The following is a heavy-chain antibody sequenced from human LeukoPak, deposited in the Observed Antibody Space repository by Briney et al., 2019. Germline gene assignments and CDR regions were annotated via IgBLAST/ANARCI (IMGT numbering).Heavy chain of an antibody. CDR3: ARKLRLGGNWFDP. D-gene: IGHD1-26*01. CDR2: IIPISGTT. Sequence: SVKVSCKTSGGTFTSYAITWVRQVPGQGLEWMGKIIPISGTTNYAQKFQGRVTFTADESTSTAYMELSSLRSEDTALYYCARKLRLGGNWFDPWGQGTLVTVSS. CDR1: GGTFTSYA. V-gene: IGHV1-69*13. J-gene: IGHJ5*02.